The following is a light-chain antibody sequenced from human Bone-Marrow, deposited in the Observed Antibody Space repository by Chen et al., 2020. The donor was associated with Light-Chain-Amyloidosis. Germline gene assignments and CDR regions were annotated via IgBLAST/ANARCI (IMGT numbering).Light chain of an antibody. J-gene: IGLJ3*02. CDR2: DDS. CDR1: NIGSTS. V-gene: IGLV3-21*02. Sequence: SYVLTQPSSVSVAPGQTATIACGGNNIGSTSVHWSQQTPGQAPLLVVYDDSDRPSGIPERLSGSNSGNTATLTISRVEAEDEADYYCQVWDRSSDRPVFGGGTKLTVL. CDR3: QVWDRSSDRPV.